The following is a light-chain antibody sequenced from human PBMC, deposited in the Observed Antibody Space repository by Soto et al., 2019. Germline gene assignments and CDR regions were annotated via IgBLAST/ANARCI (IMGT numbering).Light chain of an antibody. CDR1: SSNIGAGYD. CDR3: QSYDSSLSVLYV. J-gene: IGLJ1*01. Sequence: QSVLTQPPSVSGAPGQRVTISCTGSSSNIGAGYDVHWYQQLPGTAPKLLIYGNSNRPSGVPDRFSGSKSGTSASLAITGLQAEDDADYYCQSYDSSLSVLYVFGTGTKVTV. CDR2: GNS. V-gene: IGLV1-40*01.